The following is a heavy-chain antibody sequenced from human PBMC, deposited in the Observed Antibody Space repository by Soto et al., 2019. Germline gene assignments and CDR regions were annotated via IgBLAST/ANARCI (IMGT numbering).Heavy chain of an antibody. CDR1: GFTFSSYA. V-gene: IGHV3-23*01. CDR3: AKSYYGGGGTCLPNWFDF. D-gene: IGHD2-15*01. CDR2: ISGSAGRT. J-gene: IGHJ5*01. Sequence: EVQLLESGGGLVQPGGSLRLSCAASGFTFSSYAMTWVRQAPGKGLEWVSTISGSAGRTYSADSVKGRFTITRDNSKNTLFLQMNSLRAKHTAVYYWAKSYYGGGGTCLPNWFDFSGQGTLVTFSS.